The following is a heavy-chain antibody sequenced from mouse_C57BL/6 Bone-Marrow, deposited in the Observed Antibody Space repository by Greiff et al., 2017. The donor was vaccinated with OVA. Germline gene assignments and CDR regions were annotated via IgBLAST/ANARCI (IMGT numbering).Heavy chain of an antibody. Sequence: EVMLVESGGRLVQPGGSLKLSCAASGFTFSNYYMYWVRQTPEKRLEWVAYISNGGGSTYYPDTVKGRFTISKDNAKNTLYLQMSRLKSEDTAMYYCARGENDYDPYYFDYWGQGTTLTVSS. J-gene: IGHJ2*01. CDR3: ARGENDYDPYYFDY. CDR1: GFTFSNYY. V-gene: IGHV5-12*01. CDR2: ISNGGGST. D-gene: IGHD2-4*01.